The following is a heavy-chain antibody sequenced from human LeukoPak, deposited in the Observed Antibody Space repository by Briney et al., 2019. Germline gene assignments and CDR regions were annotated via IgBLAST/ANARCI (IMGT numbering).Heavy chain of an antibody. J-gene: IGHJ6*02. D-gene: IGHD3-3*01. CDR1: GGPFSGYY. CDR3: ARIKDRITIFGVVMRASSGHYYYGMDV. Sequence: SETLSLTCAVYGGPFSGYYWSWIRQPPGKGLEWIGEINHSGSTNYNPSLKSRVTISVDTSKNQFSLKLSSVTAADTAVYYCARIKDRITIFGVVMRASSGHYYYGMDVWGQGTTVTVSS. CDR2: INHSGST. V-gene: IGHV4-34*01.